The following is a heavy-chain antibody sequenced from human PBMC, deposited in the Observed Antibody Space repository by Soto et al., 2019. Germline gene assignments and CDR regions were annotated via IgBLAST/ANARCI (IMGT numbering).Heavy chain of an antibody. Sequence: SLRLSCAPSGFTFSTYGMHWVRQAPGKGLEWVAVIWYDGSNQYYADSVKGRFTISRDNSKNMLYLQMNSPRAEDTAVYYCARDLGAFNYGSAYFDYCGQGTPVTFSS. CDR3: ARDLGAFNYGSAYFDY. CDR2: IWYDGSNQ. V-gene: IGHV3-33*01. CDR1: GFTFSTYG. D-gene: IGHD3-10*01. J-gene: IGHJ4*02.